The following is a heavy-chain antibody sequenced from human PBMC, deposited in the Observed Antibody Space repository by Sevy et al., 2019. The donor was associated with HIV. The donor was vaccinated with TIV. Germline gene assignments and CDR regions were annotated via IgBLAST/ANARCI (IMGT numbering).Heavy chain of an antibody. CDR1: GFPFNDHA. CDR2: ISWNSRNV. D-gene: IGHD2-21*01. J-gene: IGHJ6*02. Sequence: GGSLRLTCAASGFPFNDHALHWVRQVPGKGLEWVSGISWNSRNVGYGDYVKGRFTISRDNANHFLYLEMNSLRPEDTAFYYCAKDINRGCDGINCYPYYYYFYGLDVWGQGTTVTVSS. V-gene: IGHV3-9*01. CDR3: AKDINRGCDGINCYPYYYYFYGLDV.